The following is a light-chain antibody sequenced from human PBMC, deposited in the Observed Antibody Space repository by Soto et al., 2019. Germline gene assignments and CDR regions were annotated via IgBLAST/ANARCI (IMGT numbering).Light chain of an antibody. V-gene: IGKV1-5*01. Sequence: DIQMTQSPSTLSSSVGDRVIITCRASQSITTWLAWYQQKPGKAPKLLIYDASSLESGVPSRFSGSGSGTEFTLTISSLQPDDFATYYCQQANSFPLTFGGGTKVEIK. J-gene: IGKJ4*01. CDR2: DAS. CDR3: QQANSFPLT. CDR1: QSITTW.